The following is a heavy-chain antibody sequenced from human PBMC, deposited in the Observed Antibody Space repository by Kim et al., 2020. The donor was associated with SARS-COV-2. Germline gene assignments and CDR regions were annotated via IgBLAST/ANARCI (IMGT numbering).Heavy chain of an antibody. D-gene: IGHD4-4*01. CDR3: AGGKRGSYDYSNYWFDP. Sequence: LKSRVTISVDTAKNQFSLKLSSVTASDTAVYYCAGGKRGSYDYSNYWFDPWGQGTLVTVSS. J-gene: IGHJ5*02. V-gene: IGHV4-34*01.